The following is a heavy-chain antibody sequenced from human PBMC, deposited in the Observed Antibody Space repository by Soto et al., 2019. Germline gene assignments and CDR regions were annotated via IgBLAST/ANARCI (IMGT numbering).Heavy chain of an antibody. J-gene: IGHJ4*02. Sequence: ASVKVSCKASGYTFTGYYMHWVRQAPGQGLEWMGWINPNSGGTNYAQKFQGRVTMTRDTSISTAYMELSRLRSDDTAVYYCARESDYYDSSGYFTFDYWGQGTLVTVSS. V-gene: IGHV1-2*02. CDR3: ARESDYYDSSGYFTFDY. D-gene: IGHD3-22*01. CDR1: GYTFTGYY. CDR2: INPNSGGT.